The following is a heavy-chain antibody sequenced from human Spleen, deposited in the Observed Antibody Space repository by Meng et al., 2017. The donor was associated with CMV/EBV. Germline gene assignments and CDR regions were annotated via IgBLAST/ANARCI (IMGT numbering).Heavy chain of an antibody. CDR3: AREKGDYGGYYHYAMDV. J-gene: IGHJ6*02. D-gene: IGHD4-23*01. Sequence: GESLKISCAASGFTFSSYAMSWVRQAPGKGLEWVSAISGSGGSTYYADSVKGRFTISRDNSKNTLYLQRNSLRAEDTAVYYCAREKGDYGGYYHYAMDVWGQGTTVTVSS. CDR2: ISGSGGST. CDR1: GFTFSSYA. V-gene: IGHV3-23*01.